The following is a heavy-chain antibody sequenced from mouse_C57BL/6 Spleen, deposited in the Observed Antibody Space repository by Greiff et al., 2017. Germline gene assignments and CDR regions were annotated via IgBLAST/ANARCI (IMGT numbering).Heavy chain of an antibody. Sequence: QVQLQQPGAELVKPGASVKVSCKASGYTFTSYWMHWVKQRPGQGLDWIGRIHPSDSATNYNQKFKGKATLTVDKSSSTAYMQLSSLPSEDSAVYCCATGVTTVVGEGYAMDYWGQGTSVTVSS. D-gene: IGHD1-1*01. CDR2: IHPSDSAT. J-gene: IGHJ4*01. V-gene: IGHV1-74*01. CDR3: ATGVTTVVGEGYAMDY. CDR1: GYTFTSYW.